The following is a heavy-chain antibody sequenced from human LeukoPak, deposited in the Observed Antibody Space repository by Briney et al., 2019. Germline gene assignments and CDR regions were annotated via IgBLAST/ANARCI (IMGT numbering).Heavy chain of an antibody. J-gene: IGHJ6*03. CDR1: GGSISSYY. CDR3: ASYSSRIRRPSYYYYYMDV. Sequence: PSETLSLTCTVSGGSISSYYWSWIRQPPGKGLEWIGYIYTSGSTNYNPSLKSRVTISVDTSKNQFSLKLSSVTTADTAVYYCASYSSRIRRPSYYYYYMDVWGKGTTVTVSS. D-gene: IGHD2-2*01. V-gene: IGHV4-4*09. CDR2: IYTSGST.